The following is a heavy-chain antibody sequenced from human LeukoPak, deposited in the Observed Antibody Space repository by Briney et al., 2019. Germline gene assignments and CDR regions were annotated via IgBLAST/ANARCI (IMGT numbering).Heavy chain of an antibody. CDR3: AKHLTATNTYIFFGLDV. Sequence: GGSLRLSCAATGYTFKDYGMHWVRQPPGKGLEWVSAINGNGGGTDYADSVKGRFTIFRDSAKNSLYLQLSSLRPEDTALYYCAKHLTATNTYIFFGLDVWGQGTSVTVSS. J-gene: IGHJ6*02. CDR2: INGNGGGT. CDR1: GYTFKDYG. D-gene: IGHD1-26*01. V-gene: IGHV3-9*01.